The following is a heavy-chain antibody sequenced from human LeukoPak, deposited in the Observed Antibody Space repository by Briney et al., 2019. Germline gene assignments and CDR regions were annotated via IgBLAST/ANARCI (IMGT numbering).Heavy chain of an antibody. CDR2: IYYSGST. D-gene: IGHD3-16*01. J-gene: IGHJ4*02. Sequence: PSETLSLTCTVSGYSISSGYYWSWIRQPPGKGLEWIGYIYYSGSTNYIPSLKSRVTISVDTSKNQFSLKLSSVTAADTAVYYCASRKYTFGGWEDWGQGTLVTVSS. CDR3: ASRKYTFGGWED. CDR1: GYSISSGYY. V-gene: IGHV4-61*01.